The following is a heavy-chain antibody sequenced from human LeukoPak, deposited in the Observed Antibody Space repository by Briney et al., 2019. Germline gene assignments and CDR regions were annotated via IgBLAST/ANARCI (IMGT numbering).Heavy chain of an antibody. CDR1: GFTFSSYW. D-gene: IGHD6-25*01. V-gene: IGHV3-48*01. CDR2: ISSSGSTI. Sequence: GSLRLSCAASGFTFSSYWMSWVRQAPGKGLEWVSYISSSGSTIYYADSVKGRFTISRDNSKNTLYLQMNSLRAEDTAVYYCARGVRRRPDAFDIWGQGTMVTVSS. CDR3: ARGVRRRPDAFDI. J-gene: IGHJ3*02.